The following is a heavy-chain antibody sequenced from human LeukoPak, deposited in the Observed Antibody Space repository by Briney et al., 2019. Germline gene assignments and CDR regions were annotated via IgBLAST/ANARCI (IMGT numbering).Heavy chain of an antibody. V-gene: IGHV3-23*01. CDR1: GFTFSSCA. D-gene: IGHD4-17*01. CDR2: ISGSGGST. Sequence: GGSLRLSCAASGFTFSSCAMSWVRQAPGKGLEWVSAISGSGGSTYYADSVKGRFTISRDNSKNTLFLQMNSLRAEDTAVYYCSKVPPVTTVTTYLDYWGQGGPVTVS. J-gene: IGHJ4*02. CDR3: SKVPPVTTVTTYLDY.